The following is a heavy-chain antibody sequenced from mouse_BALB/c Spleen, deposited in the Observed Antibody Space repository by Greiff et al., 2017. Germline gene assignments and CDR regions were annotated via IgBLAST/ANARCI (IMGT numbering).Heavy chain of an antibody. V-gene: IGHV5-6-3*01. CDR3: ARNDYDDAMDY. J-gene: IGHJ4*01. D-gene: IGHD2-4*01. Sequence: EVKVVESGGGLVQPGGSLKLSCAASGFTFSSYGMSWVRQTPDKRLELVATINSNGGSTYYPDSVKGRFTISRDNAKNTLYLQMSSLKSEDTAMYYCARNDYDDAMDYWGQGTSVTVSS. CDR2: INSNGGST. CDR1: GFTFSSYG.